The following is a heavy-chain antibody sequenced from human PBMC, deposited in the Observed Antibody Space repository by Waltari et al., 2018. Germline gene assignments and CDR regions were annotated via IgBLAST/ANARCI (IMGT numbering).Heavy chain of an antibody. CDR2: IHHSGST. V-gene: IGHV4-34*01. CDR1: GEPFLGYF. Sequence: QVQLHQRGAGQLQASATLSPTFAVSGEPFLGYFWSWIRLSPGKGLEWLGAIHHSGSTNYNPALASRVSLSVDTTKKQFSLRLTSVTAADAAVYYRARYGEVPPIYFFDYWGRGTLVTVSS. D-gene: IGHD2-21*01. J-gene: IGHJ4*01. CDR3: ARYGEVPPIYFFDY.